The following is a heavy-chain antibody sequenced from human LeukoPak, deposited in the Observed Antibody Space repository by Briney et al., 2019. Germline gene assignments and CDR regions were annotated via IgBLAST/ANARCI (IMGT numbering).Heavy chain of an antibody. Sequence: ASVKVSCKASGYTFTSYDINWVRQAPGQGLEWMGWMNPNSGNTGYAQKFQGRVTMTRNTSISTAYMELGSLRSEDTAVYYCARVPTSDYFDYWGQGTLVAVSS. CDR3: ARVPTSDYFDY. CDR1: GYTFTSYD. V-gene: IGHV1-8*01. CDR2: MNPNSGNT. J-gene: IGHJ4*02.